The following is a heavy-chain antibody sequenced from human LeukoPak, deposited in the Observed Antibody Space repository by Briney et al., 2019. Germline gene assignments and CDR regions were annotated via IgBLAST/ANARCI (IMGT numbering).Heavy chain of an antibody. V-gene: IGHV4-34*01. CDR3: ARGGVTNNLDY. CDR1: GGSFTNYH. D-gene: IGHD4-17*01. CDR2: VHHSGST. J-gene: IGHJ4*02. Sequence: SETLSLTCAVYGGSFTNYHWSWIRQPPGKGLEWIGEVHHSGSTNYNPSLESRVTLSVNTSNNQFALKLSSVTAADTAVYYCARGGVTNNLDYWGQGTLVTVSS.